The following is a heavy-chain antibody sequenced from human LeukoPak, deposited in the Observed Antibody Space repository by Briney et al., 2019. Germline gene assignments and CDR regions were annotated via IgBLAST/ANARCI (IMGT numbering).Heavy chain of an antibody. J-gene: IGHJ6*03. V-gene: IGHV4-39*07. CDR2: IYYSGST. Sequence: SETLSLTCTVSGGSIRSYYWGWIRQPPGKGLEWIGSIYYSGSTYYNPSLKSRVTISLDTSKNEFSLKLSSVTAADTAVYYCARVTGQFYFYYYMDVWGKGTTVTVSS. D-gene: IGHD7-27*01. CDR3: ARVTGQFYFYYYMDV. CDR1: GGSIRSYY.